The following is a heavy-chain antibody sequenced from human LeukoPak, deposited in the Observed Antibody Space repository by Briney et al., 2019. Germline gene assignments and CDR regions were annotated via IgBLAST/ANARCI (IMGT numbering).Heavy chain of an antibody. V-gene: IGHV3-30-3*01. CDR2: ISYTGGTK. CDR1: GFTFSNYP. D-gene: IGHD6-25*01. Sequence: GRSLRLSCAASGFTFSNYPMHWVRQAPGKGLEWVAVISYTGGTKYYAASVKGRFTISRDDSKSTLYLEMNSLRPEDTATYYCARGPQRGPPDYFDHWGQGTLVTVSS. CDR3: ARGPQRGPPDYFDH. J-gene: IGHJ4*02.